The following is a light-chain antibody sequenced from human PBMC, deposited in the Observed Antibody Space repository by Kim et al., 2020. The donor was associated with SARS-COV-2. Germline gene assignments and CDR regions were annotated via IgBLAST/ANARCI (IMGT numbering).Light chain of an antibody. CDR3: QQYYSTPYS. J-gene: IGKJ2*03. CDR2: WAS. Sequence: DIAMTQSPDSLAVSLGERATINCKSSQSVLHSSNNKNYIAWYQQKPGQPPKLLIYWASTREDGVPDQFSGSGSGTDFTLTISSLQAEDVAVYYCQQYYSTPYSFGQGTKLEI. V-gene: IGKV4-1*01. CDR1: QSVLHSSNNKNY.